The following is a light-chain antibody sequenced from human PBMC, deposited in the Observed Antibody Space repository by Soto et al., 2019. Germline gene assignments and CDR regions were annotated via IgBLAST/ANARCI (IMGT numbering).Light chain of an antibody. Sequence: QAVVTQAPSFSVSPGGTVTLTCGLSSGSVSTNYHPSWYQQTPGQAPRTLIYSTNTRSSGVPDRFSGSILGNKAALTITGAQPDDESDYYCVLYMGGGIWVFGGGTKLTVL. CDR1: SGSVSTNYH. V-gene: IGLV8-61*01. CDR3: VLYMGGGIWV. CDR2: STN. J-gene: IGLJ3*02.